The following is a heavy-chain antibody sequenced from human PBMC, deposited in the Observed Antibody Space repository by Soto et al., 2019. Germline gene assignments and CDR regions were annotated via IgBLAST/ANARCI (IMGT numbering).Heavy chain of an antibody. Sequence: ASVKVSCKASGYTFTSYGISWVRQAPGQGLEWMGWISAYNGNTNYAQKLQGRVTMTTDTSTSTAYMELRSLRSDDTAVYYCARDAPSIAVYNWFDPWGQGTLVTVSS. J-gene: IGHJ5*02. CDR1: GYTFTSYG. CDR3: ARDAPSIAVYNWFDP. D-gene: IGHD6-19*01. CDR2: ISAYNGNT. V-gene: IGHV1-18*01.